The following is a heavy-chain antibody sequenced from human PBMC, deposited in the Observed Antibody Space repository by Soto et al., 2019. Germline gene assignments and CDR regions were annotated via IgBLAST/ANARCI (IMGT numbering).Heavy chain of an antibody. CDR1: GFTVSSKY. CDR3: ARDDILCSGGICYGAPMDV. D-gene: IGHD2-15*01. Sequence: EVQLVESGGGLVQPGGSLRLSCAASGFTVSSKYMSWVRQAPGKGLEWVSLIQSGGTTYYADSVKGRFTISRDSSKNMLHLQMDSLRAEDTAVYYCARDDILCSGGICYGAPMDVWGKGTTVTVSS. CDR2: IQSGGTT. J-gene: IGHJ6*03. V-gene: IGHV3-66*01.